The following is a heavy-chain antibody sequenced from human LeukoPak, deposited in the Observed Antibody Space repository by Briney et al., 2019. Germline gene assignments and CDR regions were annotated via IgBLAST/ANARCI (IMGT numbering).Heavy chain of an antibody. D-gene: IGHD6-6*01. J-gene: IGHJ4*02. CDR2: IRYDGSNK. Sequence: GGSLRLSCGASGFTFSSYGMHWVRQAPGKGLEWVAFIRYDGSNKYYADSVKGRFTIYRDNSKSTLYLQMNSLRAEDTAVYYCAKADSSSHLGPHWGQGTLVTVSS. CDR3: AKADSSSHLGPH. CDR1: GFTFSSYG. V-gene: IGHV3-30*02.